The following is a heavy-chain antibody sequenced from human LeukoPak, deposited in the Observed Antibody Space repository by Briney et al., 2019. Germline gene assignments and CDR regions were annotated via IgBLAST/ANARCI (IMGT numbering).Heavy chain of an antibody. CDR2: ISSSSSYI. V-gene: IGHV3-21*01. CDR1: GFTFSSYS. Sequence: GGSLRLSCAASGFTFSSYSMNWVRQAPGKGLEWVSSISSSSSYIYYADSVKGRFTISRDNAKNSLYLQMNSLRAEDTAVYYCARGITMVIVAPGYWGQGTMVTVS. CDR3: ARGITMVIVAPGY. D-gene: IGHD3-10*01. J-gene: IGHJ4*02.